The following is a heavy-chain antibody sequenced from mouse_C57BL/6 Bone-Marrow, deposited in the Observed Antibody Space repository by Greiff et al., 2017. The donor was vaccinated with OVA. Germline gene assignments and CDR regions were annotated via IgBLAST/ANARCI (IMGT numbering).Heavy chain of an antibody. CDR3: AARHCYGGSVHDY. Sequence: EVMLVESGGGLVQPGGSMKLSCVASGFTFSNYWMNWVRQSPEKGLEWVAQIRLKSDNYATHYAVSVKGRFTISRDDSKSSVNRQMNNIRAEDTEIYYSAARHCYGGSVHDYWGQGTTLTVSA. J-gene: IGHJ2*01. CDR2: IRLKSDNYAT. D-gene: IGHD1-1*01. CDR1: GFTFSNYW. V-gene: IGHV6-3*01.